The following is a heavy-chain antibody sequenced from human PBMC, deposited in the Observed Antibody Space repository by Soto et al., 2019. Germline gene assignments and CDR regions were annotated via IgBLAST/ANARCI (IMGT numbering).Heavy chain of an antibody. Sequence: GESLKISCKGSGYSFTSYWIGWVRQMPGKGLEWMGIIYPGDSDTRYSPSFQGQVTISADKSISTAYLQWSSLKASDTAMYYCARLYYDFWSCYYVPQNYYYMAFWGKGTSVTVSS. J-gene: IGHJ6*03. CDR1: GYSFTSYW. CDR2: IYPGDSDT. CDR3: ARLYYDFWSCYYVPQNYYYMAF. D-gene: IGHD3-3*01. V-gene: IGHV5-51*01.